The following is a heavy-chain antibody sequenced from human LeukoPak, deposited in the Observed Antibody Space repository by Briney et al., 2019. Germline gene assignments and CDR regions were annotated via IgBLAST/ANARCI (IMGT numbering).Heavy chain of an antibody. J-gene: IGHJ4*02. Sequence: PSETLSLTCAVYGGSFSGYYWSWIRQPPGKGLEWIGEINHSGSTNYNPSLKSRVTISVDTSKNQFSLKLSSVTPEDTAVYYCARWVGSCGRFDYWDQGTLVTVSS. CDR1: GGSFSGYY. CDR3: ARWVGSCGRFDY. CDR2: INHSGST. D-gene: IGHD1-26*01. V-gene: IGHV4-34*01.